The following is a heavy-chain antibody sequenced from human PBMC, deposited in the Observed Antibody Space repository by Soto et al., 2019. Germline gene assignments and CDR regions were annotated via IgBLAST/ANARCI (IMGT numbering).Heavy chain of an antibody. J-gene: IGHJ5*02. CDR2: INPNSGGT. V-gene: IGHV1-2*02. D-gene: IGHD2-2*01. Sequence: ASVKVSCKASGYTFTSYAMHWVRQAPGQRLEWMGWINPNSGGTNYAQKFQGRVTMTRDTSISTAYMELSRLRSDDTAVYYCARGDYCSSTSCAFSKWFDPWGQG. CDR3: ARGDYCSSTSCAFSKWFDP. CDR1: GYTFTSYA.